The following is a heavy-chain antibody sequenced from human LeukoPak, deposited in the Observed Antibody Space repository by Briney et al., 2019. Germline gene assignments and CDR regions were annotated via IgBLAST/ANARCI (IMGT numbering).Heavy chain of an antibody. V-gene: IGHV3-74*01. Sequence: GGSLRLSCAVSGFTFSGHWMFWVRQAPGKGLEWVSSDGSGTGYTDSVKSRFTVSRDNARNTLYLQMNSLRAEDTAVYYCAKSHSGSYRFFDYWGQGTLVTVSS. J-gene: IGHJ4*02. CDR1: GFTFSGHW. D-gene: IGHD1-26*01. CDR2: DGSGT. CDR3: AKSHSGSYRFFDY.